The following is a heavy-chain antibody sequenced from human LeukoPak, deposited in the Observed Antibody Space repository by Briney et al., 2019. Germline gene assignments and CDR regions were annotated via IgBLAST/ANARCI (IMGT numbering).Heavy chain of an antibody. V-gene: IGHV3-30*03. D-gene: IGHD6-19*01. Sequence: GRSLRLSCAASGFTFSSYGMHWVRQAPGKGLEWVAVISYDGSNKYYADSVKGRFTISRDNSKNMLYLQMNSLRAEDTAVYYCASSSGWYLSSDYWGQGTLVTVSS. CDR3: ASSSGWYLSSDY. J-gene: IGHJ4*02. CDR1: GFTFSSYG. CDR2: ISYDGSNK.